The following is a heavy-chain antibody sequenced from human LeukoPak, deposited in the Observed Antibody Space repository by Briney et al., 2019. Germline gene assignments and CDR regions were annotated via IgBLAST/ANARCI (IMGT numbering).Heavy chain of an antibody. Sequence: GGSLRLSRAASGFTFSSYCMSWVRQAPGKGLEWVAHIKQDGSEKHYVESVKGRFTISRDNAKKSLYLQMNSLRAEDTAVYYCARELNDFWSDHHKWFDPWGQGTLVTVSS. CDR1: GFTFSSYC. D-gene: IGHD3-3*01. V-gene: IGHV3-7*01. CDR3: ARELNDFWSDHHKWFDP. CDR2: IKQDGSEK. J-gene: IGHJ5*02.